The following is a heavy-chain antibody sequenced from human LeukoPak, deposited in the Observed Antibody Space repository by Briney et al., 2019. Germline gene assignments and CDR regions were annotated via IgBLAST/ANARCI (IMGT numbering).Heavy chain of an antibody. V-gene: IGHV3-48*03. Sequence: GGSLRLSCAASGFTFSSYEMNWVRQAPGTGLEWVSYISSSGTTTYYAASVKGRFTISRDNAKNSLYLQMNSLRAEDTAVYYCARVEETATTAAIIRKYSYYYYYMDVWGKGNTVTVPS. CDR3: ARVEETATTAAIIRKYSYYYYYMDV. CDR1: GFTFSSYE. J-gene: IGHJ6*03. D-gene: IGHD4-11*01. CDR2: ISSSGTTT.